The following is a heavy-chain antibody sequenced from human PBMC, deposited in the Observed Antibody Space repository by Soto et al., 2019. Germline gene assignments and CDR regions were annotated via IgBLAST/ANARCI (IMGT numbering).Heavy chain of an antibody. CDR1: GFTFGDYA. V-gene: IGHV3-49*03. CDR3: SRYTYTRWYSYYGMDV. J-gene: IGHJ6*02. Sequence: PGGSLRLSCTASGFTFGDYAMSWFRQAPGKGLEWVGVVRSKAYGGTSDYAASVKGRFTISRDDSKSIAYLQMNTLRTEDTAVYWCSRYTYTRWYSYYGMDVWGHGTTVTVSS. D-gene: IGHD6-13*01. CDR2: VRSKAYGGTS.